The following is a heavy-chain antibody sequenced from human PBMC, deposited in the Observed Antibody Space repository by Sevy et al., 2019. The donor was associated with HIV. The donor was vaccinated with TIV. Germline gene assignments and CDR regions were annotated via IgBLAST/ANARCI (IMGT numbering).Heavy chain of an antibody. CDR3: TNEVYGDLSYGMDV. J-gene: IGHJ6*02. D-gene: IGHD4-17*01. CDR1: GFTFSHAW. CDR2: IKSKTAGGTT. V-gene: IGHV3-15*05. Sequence: GGSLRLSCAGSGFTFSHAWMTWVRQAPGKGLEWVGRIKSKTAGGTTDYYAPVKGRFHISRDDSETTMYLQMNSLKTEDTAVYYCTNEVYGDLSYGMDVWGQGTTVTVSS.